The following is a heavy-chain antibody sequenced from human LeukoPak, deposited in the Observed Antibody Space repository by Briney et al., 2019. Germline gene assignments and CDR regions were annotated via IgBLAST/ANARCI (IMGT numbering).Heavy chain of an antibody. CDR3: ARGLLDSSWFDP. CDR1: GGSISSGDYY. J-gene: IGHJ5*02. D-gene: IGHD2-2*03. V-gene: IGHV4-30-4*01. Sequence: SETLSLTCTVSGGSISSGDYYWSWIRQPPGKGLKWIGYIYYSGSTYYNPSLKSRVTISVDTSKNQFSLKLSSVTAADTAVYYCARGLLDSSWFDPWGQGTLVTVSS. CDR2: IYYSGST.